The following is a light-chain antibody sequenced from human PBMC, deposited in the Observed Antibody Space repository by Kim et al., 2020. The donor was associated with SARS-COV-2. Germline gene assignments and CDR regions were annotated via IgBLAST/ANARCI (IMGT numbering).Light chain of an antibody. V-gene: IGLV1-51*01. CDR1: ILNNGKNY. CDR2: DNN. Sequence: GHNVTISCSGSILNNGKNYVSWYRQLPGTAPTLLIYDNNERPSGIPDRFSGSKSGTSATLGITGLQTGDEADYYCGTWDSSLSAVVFGGGTQLTVL. CDR3: GTWDSSLSAVV. J-gene: IGLJ2*01.